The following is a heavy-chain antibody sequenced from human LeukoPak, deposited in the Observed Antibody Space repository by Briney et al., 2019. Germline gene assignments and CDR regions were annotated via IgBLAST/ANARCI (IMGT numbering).Heavy chain of an antibody. D-gene: IGHD1-26*01. Sequence: PGGSLRLSCATSGFTFSNAWMNWVRQAPGKGLEWVSAISGSGGSTYYADSVKGRFTISRDNSKNTLYLQMNSLRAEDTAVYYCAKDRWVGATRSVEYWGQGTLVTVSS. CDR1: GFTFSNAW. V-gene: IGHV3-23*01. J-gene: IGHJ4*02. CDR3: AKDRWVGATRSVEY. CDR2: ISGSGGST.